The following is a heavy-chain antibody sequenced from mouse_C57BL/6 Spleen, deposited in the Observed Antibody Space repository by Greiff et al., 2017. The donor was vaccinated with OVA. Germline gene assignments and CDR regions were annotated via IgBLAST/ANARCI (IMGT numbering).Heavy chain of an antibody. V-gene: IGHV1-59*01. CDR1: GYTFTSYW. CDR3: ARSNDDYFFDY. J-gene: IGHJ2*01. D-gene: IGHD2-3*01. Sequence: QVQLQQPGAELVRPGTSVKLSCKASGYTFTSYWMHWVKQRPGQGLEWIGVIDPSDSYTNYNQKFKGKATLTVDTSSSTAYMQLSSLTSEDSAVYYCARSNDDYFFDYWGQGTTLTVSS. CDR2: IDPSDSYT.